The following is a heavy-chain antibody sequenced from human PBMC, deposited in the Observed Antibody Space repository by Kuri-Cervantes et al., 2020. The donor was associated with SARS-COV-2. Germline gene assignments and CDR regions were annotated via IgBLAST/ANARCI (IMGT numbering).Heavy chain of an antibody. V-gene: IGHV3-74*01. CDR2: INPDGSYT. D-gene: IGHD3-22*01. J-gene: IGHJ4*02. CDR3: AKDPYYYDSSGYYPFDY. Sequence: GESLKISCAASGFTFSGHWIHWVRQAPGKGLVWVSRINPDGSYTNNADSVKGRFTLSRDNAKNMLYLQMNSLRAEDTAVYYCAKDPYYYDSSGYYPFDYWGQGTLVTVSS. CDR1: GFTFSGHW.